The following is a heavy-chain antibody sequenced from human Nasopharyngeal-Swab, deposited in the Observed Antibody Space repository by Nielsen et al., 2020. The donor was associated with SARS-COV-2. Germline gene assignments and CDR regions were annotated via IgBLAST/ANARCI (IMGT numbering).Heavy chain of an antibody. CDR2: ISGSGGST. J-gene: IGHJ3*02. D-gene: IGHD3-10*01. Sequence: WIRQPPVTGLEWVSAISGSGGSTYYADSVKGRFTISRDNSKNTLYLQMNGLRAEDTAVYYCAKDQLWFGELSPNAFDIWGQGTMVTVSS. CDR3: AKDQLWFGELSPNAFDI. V-gene: IGHV3-23*01.